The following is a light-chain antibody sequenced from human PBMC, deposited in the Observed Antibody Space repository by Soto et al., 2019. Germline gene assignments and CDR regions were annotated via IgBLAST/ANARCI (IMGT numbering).Light chain of an antibody. CDR3: QQYSRSPLT. CDR1: RSVSSY. J-gene: IGKJ4*01. V-gene: IGKV3-11*01. Sequence: EIVLTQSPGTLSLSPGERATLSCRASRSVSSYLAWYQQKPGQAPRLLIYDASNRATGIPARFSGSGSGTDFTLTIRRLEPEDLAVYYCQQYSRSPLTFGGGTKVDI. CDR2: DAS.